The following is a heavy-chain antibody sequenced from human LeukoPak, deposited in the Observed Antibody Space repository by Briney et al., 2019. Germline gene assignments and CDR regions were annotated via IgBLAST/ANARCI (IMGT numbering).Heavy chain of an antibody. CDR3: ARNPIAGYYFDY. CDR1: GFTFSSSA. V-gene: IGHV3-30-3*01. Sequence: PGGSLRLSCAASGFTFSSSAMHWVRQAPGKGLEWVAVISKDGSNKYFAESVKGRFTISRDNSKNTLYLQMNSLRAEDTAVYYCARNPIAGYYFDYWGQGTLVTVSS. CDR2: ISKDGSNK. J-gene: IGHJ4*02.